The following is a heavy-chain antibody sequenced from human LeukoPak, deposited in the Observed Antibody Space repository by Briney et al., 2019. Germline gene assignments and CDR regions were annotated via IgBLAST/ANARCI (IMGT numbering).Heavy chain of an antibody. J-gene: IGHJ6*03. CDR1: GGSFSGYY. Sequence: SETLSLTCAVYGGSFSGYYWSWIRQPPGKGLEWIGEIDHSGSTNYNPSLKSRVTISVDTSKNQFSLKLSSVTAADTAVYYCARGRNFWSGYPRQSYYYYMDVWGKGTTVTVSS. CDR2: IDHSGST. CDR3: ARGRNFWSGYPRQSYYYYMDV. D-gene: IGHD3-3*01. V-gene: IGHV4-34*01.